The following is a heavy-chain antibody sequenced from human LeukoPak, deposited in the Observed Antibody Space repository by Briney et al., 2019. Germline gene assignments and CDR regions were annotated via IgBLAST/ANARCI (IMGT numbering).Heavy chain of an antibody. D-gene: IGHD2-2*01. J-gene: IGHJ4*02. CDR1: GFTVSSKY. V-gene: IGHV3-53*01. CDR3: AHRKATSWAHDY. Sequence: GGSLRLSCAASGFTVSSKYMSWVRQAPGKGLEWVSVIYSGGSGSTYYADSVKGRFTISRDNSKNTLNLQMNSLRAEDTAVYYCAHRKATSWAHDYWGQGILVTVSS. CDR2: IYSGGSGST.